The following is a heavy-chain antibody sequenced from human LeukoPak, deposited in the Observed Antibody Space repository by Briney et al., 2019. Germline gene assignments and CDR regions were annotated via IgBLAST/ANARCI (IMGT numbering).Heavy chain of an antibody. CDR1: GGSISSSSYY. J-gene: IGHJ6*03. CDR3: ARRRYYYYMDV. CDR2: IYYSGST. V-gene: IGHV4-39*01. Sequence: SETLSLTCTVSGGSISSSSYYWGWIRQPPGKGLEGIGRIYYSGSTYYNPSLKSRVTISVDTSKNQFSLKLSSVTAEDTAVYYCARRRYYYYMDVWGKGTTVTVSS.